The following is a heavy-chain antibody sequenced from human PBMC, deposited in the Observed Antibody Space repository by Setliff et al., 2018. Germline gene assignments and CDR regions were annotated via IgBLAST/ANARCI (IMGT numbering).Heavy chain of an antibody. D-gene: IGHD1-26*01. CDR2: IYVSVTT. Sequence: PSETLSLTCTVSGGSINNDYWSWIRQPPGKGLEWIGDIYVSVTTNYNPSLKSRVTISVDTSKNHFSLKLDSVTATDTALYYCARSPSSGAYWNPRPFYSDYWARGTLVTVSS. J-gene: IGHJ4*02. CDR3: ARSPSSGAYWNPRPFYSDY. V-gene: IGHV4-59*08. CDR1: GGSINNDY.